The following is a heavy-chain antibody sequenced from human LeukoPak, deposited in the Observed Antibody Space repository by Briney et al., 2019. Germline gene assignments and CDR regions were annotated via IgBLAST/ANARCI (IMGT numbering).Heavy chain of an antibody. CDR3: AMRWGYDSSGYYY. V-gene: IGHV3-7*01. Sequence: GGSLRLSCAASGFTFSSYWMSWVRQAPGKGLEWVANIKQDGSEKYYVDPVKGRFTISRDNAKNSLYLQMNSLRAEDTAVYYCAMRWGYDSSGYYYWGQGTLVTVSS. J-gene: IGHJ4*02. D-gene: IGHD3-22*01. CDR1: GFTFSSYW. CDR2: IKQDGSEK.